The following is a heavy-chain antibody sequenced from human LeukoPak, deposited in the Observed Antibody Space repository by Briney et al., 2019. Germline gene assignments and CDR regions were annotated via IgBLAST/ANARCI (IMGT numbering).Heavy chain of an antibody. D-gene: IGHD4-11*01. CDR1: GFTFSVYS. Sequence: GGSLRLSCAASGFTFSVYSMNWVRQAPGRGLEWVSSISGSSGSIYYADSPKGRFTISRDNANNSLFLQMNSLRAEDTAVYYCTTSGYSNIDYWGQGAQVTVSS. J-gene: IGHJ4*02. CDR2: ISGSSGSI. CDR3: TTSGYSNIDY. V-gene: IGHV3-21*01.